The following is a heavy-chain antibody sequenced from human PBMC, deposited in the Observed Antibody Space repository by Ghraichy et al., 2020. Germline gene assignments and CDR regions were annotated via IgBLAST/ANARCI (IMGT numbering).Heavy chain of an antibody. Sequence: GGSLRLSCAASGFSFNSYWMSWVRQAPGKGLEWVANIKQDGSQKYYVDSVEGRFTISRDNAKKSLYLQMNSLAVEDTAMYFCARDGSAGDSSPETYFYYYFGMEVWGQGTTVTVSS. D-gene: IGHD4-17*01. CDR2: IKQDGSQK. V-gene: IGHV3-7*01. CDR3: ARDGSAGDSSPETYFYYYFGMEV. CDR1: GFSFNSYW. J-gene: IGHJ6*02.